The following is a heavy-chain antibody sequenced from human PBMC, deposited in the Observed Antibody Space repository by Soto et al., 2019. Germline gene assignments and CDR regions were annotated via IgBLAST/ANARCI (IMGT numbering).Heavy chain of an antibody. CDR2: IIPIFGTA. Sequence: GASVKVSCKASGGTFSSYAISWVRQAPGQGLEWMGGIIPIFGTANYAQKFQGRVTITADKSTSTAYMELSSLRSEDTAVYYCARDQYKGGSTVTTSGAFDIWGQGTMVTVS. CDR3: ARDQYKGGSTVTTSGAFDI. CDR1: GGTFSSYA. D-gene: IGHD4-17*01. V-gene: IGHV1-69*06. J-gene: IGHJ3*02.